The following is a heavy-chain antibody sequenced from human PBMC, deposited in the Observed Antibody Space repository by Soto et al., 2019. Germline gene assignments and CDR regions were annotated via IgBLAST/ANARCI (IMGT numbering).Heavy chain of an antibody. CDR2: ISWNSGSI. D-gene: IGHD6-13*01. J-gene: IGHJ4*02. V-gene: IGHV3-9*01. CDR3: AKVTIAAAGYAYYFDY. CDR1: GFTFDDYA. Sequence: EVQLVESGGGLVQPGRSLRLSCAASGFTFDDYAMHWVRQAPGKGLEWVSGISWNSGSIGYADSVKGRFTISRDNAKNSLYLQMNSLIAEDTALYYCAKVTIAAAGYAYYFDYWGQGTLVTVSS.